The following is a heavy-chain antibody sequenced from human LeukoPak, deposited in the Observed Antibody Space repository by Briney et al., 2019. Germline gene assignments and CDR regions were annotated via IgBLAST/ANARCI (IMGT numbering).Heavy chain of an antibody. V-gene: IGHV3-23*01. J-gene: IGHJ5*02. CDR2: ISGSGGST. D-gene: IGHD6-13*01. Sequence: TGGPLRLSCAASGFTFSSYAMSWVRQAPGKGLEWVSAISGSGGSTYYADSVKGRFTISRDNSKNTLYLQMNSLRAEDTAVYYCAKDPISRRQQLHHYNWFDPWGQGTLVTVSS. CDR3: AKDPISRRQQLHHYNWFDP. CDR1: GFTFSSYA.